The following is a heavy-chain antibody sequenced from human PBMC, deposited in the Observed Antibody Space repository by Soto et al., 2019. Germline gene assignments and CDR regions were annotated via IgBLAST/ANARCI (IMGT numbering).Heavy chain of an antibody. CDR3: ARDQSCRYLGSYYNYCMDV. J-gene: IGHJ6*02. CDR1: GFTFSSYA. CDR2: ISGSGGST. Sequence: GGSLRLSCAASGFTFSSYAMSWVRQAPGKGLEWVSAISGSGGSTYYADSVKGRFTISRDNSRNTLYLQMNSLIAEDRVVYYCARDQSCRYLGSYYNYCMDVWGQGTMVTVSS. D-gene: IGHD2-15*01. V-gene: IGHV3-23*01.